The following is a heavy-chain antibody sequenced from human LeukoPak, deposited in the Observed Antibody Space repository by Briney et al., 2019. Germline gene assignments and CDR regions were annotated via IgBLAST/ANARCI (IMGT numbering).Heavy chain of an antibody. V-gene: IGHV3-74*01. Sequence: PGGSLRLSCAASGFTFSNYWMHWVRQAPGKGLEWVSRINERATIISYADSVKGRFTISRENARNTLYLQMNSLTAEDTAAYYCVRDLILVWTPGDDFDHWGQGTLVTVSS. J-gene: IGHJ4*02. CDR1: GFTFSNYW. CDR3: VRDLILVWTPGDDFDH. CDR2: INERATII. D-gene: IGHD3-16*01.